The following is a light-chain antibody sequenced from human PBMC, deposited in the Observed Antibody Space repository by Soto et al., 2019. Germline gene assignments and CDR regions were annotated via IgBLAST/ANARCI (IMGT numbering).Light chain of an antibody. J-gene: IGLJ2*01. CDR1: KLGDKY. Sequence: SYELTQPPSVSVSPGQTASITCSGDKLGDKYACWYQQKPGQSPVLVIYQDSKRPSGIPERFSGSNSGNTATLTISGTQAMDEADYYCQAWDSSTFGGGTKVTVL. CDR3: QAWDSST. V-gene: IGLV3-1*01. CDR2: QDS.